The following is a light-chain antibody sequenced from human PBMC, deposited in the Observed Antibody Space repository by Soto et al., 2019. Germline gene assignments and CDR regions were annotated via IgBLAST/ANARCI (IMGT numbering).Light chain of an antibody. J-gene: IGKJ3*01. CDR2: GAS. V-gene: IGKV3-20*01. Sequence: EIVLTQSPGTLSLSPGERATLSCRASQSVSSSYLAWYQQKPGQAPRLLICGASSRATGIPDRFSGSGSGTDFTLTISRLEPEDFALYYCQQYGGSPPTFGPGTKVDIK. CDR1: QSVSSSY. CDR3: QQYGGSPPT.